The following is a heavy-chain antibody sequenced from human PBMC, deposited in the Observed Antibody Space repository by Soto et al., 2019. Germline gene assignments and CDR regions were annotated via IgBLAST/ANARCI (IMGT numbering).Heavy chain of an antibody. V-gene: IGHV3-23*01. CDR1: GFTFSSYA. Sequence: EVQLLESGGGLVQPGGSLRLSCAASGFTFSSYAMSWVRQAPGKGLEWVSAISGSGGSTYYADSVKGRFTISRDNSKNTLYLQMNSLRAEDTAVYYCANQHTSSSGWYDNWFDPWGQGTLVTVSS. CDR3: ANQHTSSSGWYDNWFDP. CDR2: ISGSGGST. J-gene: IGHJ5*02. D-gene: IGHD6-19*01.